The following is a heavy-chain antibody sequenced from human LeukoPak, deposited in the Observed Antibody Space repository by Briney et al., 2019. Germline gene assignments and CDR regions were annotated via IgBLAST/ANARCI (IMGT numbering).Heavy chain of an antibody. Sequence: GGSLRLSCAASGFSFSNYAMSWVRQAPGKGLEWVSGISPGATRTYYADSVRGRFTISRDNSKNTLYLQMNTLSAEDTAVYFCAKDKSGQLWEPQEDWGQGTLVTVSS. CDR2: ISPGATRT. J-gene: IGHJ4*02. D-gene: IGHD1-26*01. CDR1: GFSFSNYA. V-gene: IGHV3-23*01. CDR3: AKDKSGQLWEPQED.